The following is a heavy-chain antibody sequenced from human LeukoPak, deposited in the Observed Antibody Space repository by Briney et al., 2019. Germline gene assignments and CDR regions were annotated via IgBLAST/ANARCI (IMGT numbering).Heavy chain of an antibody. CDR3: ARDGADYGDADY. CDR2: ICSGGST. V-gene: IGHV3-66*01. D-gene: IGHD4-17*01. J-gene: IGHJ4*02. CDR1: GFTVSSNY. Sequence: GGSLRLSCAASGFTVSSNYMSWVRQAPGKGLEWVSVICSGGSTYYADSVKGRFTISRDNSKNTLYLQMNSLRAEDTAVYYCARDGADYGDADYWGQGTLVTVSS.